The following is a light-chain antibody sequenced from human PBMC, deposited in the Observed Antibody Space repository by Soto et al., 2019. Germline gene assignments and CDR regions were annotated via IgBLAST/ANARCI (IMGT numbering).Light chain of an antibody. J-gene: IGLJ3*02. V-gene: IGLV2-8*01. CDR1: SSDVGAYKY. Sequence: QSALTQPPSASGSPGQSVTISCTGTSSDVGAYKYVSWYQQYPGKAHQLMIYEVTKRPSGVPDRFSGSKSGNTASLTGSGLQAEDEADYYCASYVGNDIWVFGGGTKVTVL. CDR2: EVT. CDR3: ASYVGNDIWV.